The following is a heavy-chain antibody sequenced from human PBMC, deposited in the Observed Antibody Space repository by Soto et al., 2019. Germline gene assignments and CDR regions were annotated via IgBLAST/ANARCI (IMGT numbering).Heavy chain of an antibody. V-gene: IGHV1-69*13. Sequence: ASVKVSCKASGGTFSSYAISWVRQAPGQGLEWMGGIIPIFGTANYAQKFQGRVTITADESTSTAYMELSSLRAEDTAVYYCARVEGYSSRWCYFDYWGQGTLVTVSS. CDR3: ARVEGYSSRWCYFDY. J-gene: IGHJ4*02. CDR1: GGTFSSYA. CDR2: IIPIFGTA. D-gene: IGHD6-13*01.